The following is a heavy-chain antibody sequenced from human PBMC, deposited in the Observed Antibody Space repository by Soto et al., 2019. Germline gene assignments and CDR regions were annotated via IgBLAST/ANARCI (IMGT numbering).Heavy chain of an antibody. CDR1: GGSISSGGYY. Sequence: SETLSLTCTVSGGSISSGGYYWSWIRQHPGKGLEWIGYIYYSGSTYYNPSLKSRVTISVDTSKNQFSLKLSSVTAADTAVYYCARAAKDCSSTSCFNWFDPWGQGTLVTVSS. V-gene: IGHV4-31*03. J-gene: IGHJ5*02. D-gene: IGHD2-2*01. CDR3: ARAAKDCSSTSCFNWFDP. CDR2: IYYSGST.